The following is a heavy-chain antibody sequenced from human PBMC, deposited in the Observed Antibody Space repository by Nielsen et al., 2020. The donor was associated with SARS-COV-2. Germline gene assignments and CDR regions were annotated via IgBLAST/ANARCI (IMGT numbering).Heavy chain of an antibody. CDR2: ISSSGSTI. CDR3: AKDLSISRTNYYYYGIDV. D-gene: IGHD2/OR15-2a*01. V-gene: IGHV3-11*04. J-gene: IGHJ6*02. Sequence: GGSLRLSCAASGFTFSDYYMSWIRQAPGKGLEWVSYISSSGSTIYYADSVKGRFTISRDNAKNTLYLQMNSLRAEDTAVYYCAKDLSISRTNYYYYGIDVWGQGTTVTVSS. CDR1: GFTFSDYY.